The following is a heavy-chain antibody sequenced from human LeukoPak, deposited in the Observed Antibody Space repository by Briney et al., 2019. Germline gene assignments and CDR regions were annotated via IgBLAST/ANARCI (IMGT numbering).Heavy chain of an antibody. V-gene: IGHV3-23*01. D-gene: IGHD3-10*01. Sequence: GGSLRLPCAACGFTFSSYGMSWVRQPPGKGLEGVSAISGSGGSTYYADSVKGRFNIFRDNYKNTLYLQMNSLRSEDTAVYYCAKIPMVRGVNDFYYMDVWGKKTTVTISS. CDR2: ISGSGGST. CDR3: AKIPMVRGVNDFYYMDV. CDR1: GFTFSSYG. J-gene: IGHJ6*03.